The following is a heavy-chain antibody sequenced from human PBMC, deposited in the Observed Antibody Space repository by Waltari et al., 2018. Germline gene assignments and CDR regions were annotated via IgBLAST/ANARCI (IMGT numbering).Heavy chain of an antibody. CDR1: GYTFTLHW. D-gene: IGHD3-22*01. J-gene: IGHJ4*02. CDR3: ARRNSSGAYGHSHPFDL. CDR2: IYHGDCYW. V-gene: IGHV5-51*03. Sequence: EVQLVQSGAEVKKPGESLKISCQASGYTFTLHWIGWVRQTPGKGLEWMGIIYHGDCYWRYSPSFQGQVSISADKSMKTAYLQWSSLKASDSGMYYCARRNSSGAYGHSHPFDLWGQGTRVTVSS.